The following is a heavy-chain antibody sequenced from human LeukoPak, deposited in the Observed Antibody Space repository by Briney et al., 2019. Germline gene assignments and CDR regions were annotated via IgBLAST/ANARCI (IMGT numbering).Heavy chain of an antibody. CDR2: VNYSGST. D-gene: IGHD6-25*01. CDR1: GXSISSRRCY. J-gene: IGHJ6*02. Sequence: SETLSLPCTVSGXSISSRRCYWVWLRQPRGKEQEWIGSVNYSGSTYYNPSLKSRVTISVDTSKNQFSLKLSSVTAADTAVYYCARHGSAQFKFYYYYYGMDVWGQGTTVTVSS. V-gene: IGHV4-39*01. CDR3: ARHGSAQFKFYYYYYGMDV.